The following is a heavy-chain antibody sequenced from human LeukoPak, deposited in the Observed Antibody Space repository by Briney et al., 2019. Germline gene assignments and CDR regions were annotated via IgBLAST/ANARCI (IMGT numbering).Heavy chain of an antibody. D-gene: IGHD3-10*01. Sequence: GGSLRLSCAASGFTFSSYDMHWVRQATGKGLEWVSAIGTAGDTYYPGSVKGRFTISRENAKNSLYLQMNSLRAGDTAVYYCARAYYGSGSYYRYCYYGMDVRGQGTTVTVSS. J-gene: IGHJ6*02. CDR1: GFTFSSYD. V-gene: IGHV3-13*04. CDR2: IGTAGDT. CDR3: ARAYYGSGSYYRYCYYGMDV.